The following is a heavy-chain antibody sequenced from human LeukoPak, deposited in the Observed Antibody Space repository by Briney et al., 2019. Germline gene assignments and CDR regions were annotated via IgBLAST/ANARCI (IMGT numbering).Heavy chain of an antibody. V-gene: IGHV4-59*01. CDR3: ARDREEWELPDVAFDY. CDR2: IYYSGST. Sequence: SETLSLTCTVSGGSISSYYWSWIRQPPGKGLEWIGYIYYSGSTNYNPSLKSRVTISVDTSKNQFSLKLSSVTAADTAVYYCARDREEWELPDVAFDYWGQGTLVTVSS. CDR1: GGSISSYY. D-gene: IGHD1-26*01. J-gene: IGHJ4*02.